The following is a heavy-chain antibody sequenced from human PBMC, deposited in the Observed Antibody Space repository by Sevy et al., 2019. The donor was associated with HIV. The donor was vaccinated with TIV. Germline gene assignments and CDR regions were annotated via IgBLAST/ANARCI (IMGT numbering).Heavy chain of an antibody. Sequence: GGSLRLSCAASGFTFSDHYMEWVRQAPGKGLEWVGRIRNEADSYTTEYAASVKGRFTISRDDSENSLYLLMNSLKTDDTAVYYCTTHAGIAAAGRVFDYWGQGTLVTVSS. V-gene: IGHV3-72*01. CDR3: TTHAGIAAAGRVFDY. D-gene: IGHD6-13*01. CDR1: GFTFSDHY. J-gene: IGHJ4*02. CDR2: IRNEADSYTT.